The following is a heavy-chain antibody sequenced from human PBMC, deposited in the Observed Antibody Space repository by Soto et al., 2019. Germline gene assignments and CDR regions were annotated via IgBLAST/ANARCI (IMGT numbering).Heavy chain of an antibody. V-gene: IGHV3-23*01. CDR2: ISGSGGST. J-gene: IGHJ4*02. CDR1: GFTFSSAW. CDR3: AGGAVADY. Sequence: GGSLRLSCTASGFTFSSAWFNWVRQAPGKGLEWVSAISGSGGSTYYADSVKGRFTISRDNSKNTLYLQMNSLRAEDTAVYYCAGGAVADYWGQGTLVTVSS. D-gene: IGHD6-19*01.